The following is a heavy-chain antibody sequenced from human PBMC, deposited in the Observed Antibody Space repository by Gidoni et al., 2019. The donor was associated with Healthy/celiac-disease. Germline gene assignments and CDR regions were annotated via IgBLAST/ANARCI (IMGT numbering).Heavy chain of an antibody. V-gene: IGHV3-11*06. Sequence: QVQLLESGGGLVKPGGSLRLSCAAPGSTVSDYYMSWIRQAPGKGLEWVSYISSRRSYTNYADSVKGRFTISRDNAKNSLYLQMNSLRAEDTAVYYCARDRRLLKAFDIWGQGTMVTVSS. D-gene: IGHD2-21*02. CDR3: ARDRRLLKAFDI. CDR1: GSTVSDYY. J-gene: IGHJ3*02. CDR2: ISSRRSYT.